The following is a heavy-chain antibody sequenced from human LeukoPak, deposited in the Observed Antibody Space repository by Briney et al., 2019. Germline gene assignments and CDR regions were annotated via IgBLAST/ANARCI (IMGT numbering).Heavy chain of an antibody. CDR2: IRYDGSNK. J-gene: IGHJ4*02. Sequence: GGSLRLSCAASGFTFSSYGMHWVRQAPGKGLEWVAFIRYDGSNKYYADSVKGRFTISRDNSKNTLYLQMNSLRAEDTAVYYCAKPRPWVLWFGELNYWGQGTLVTVSS. V-gene: IGHV3-30*02. CDR1: GFTFSSYG. D-gene: IGHD3-10*01. CDR3: AKPRPWVLWFGELNY.